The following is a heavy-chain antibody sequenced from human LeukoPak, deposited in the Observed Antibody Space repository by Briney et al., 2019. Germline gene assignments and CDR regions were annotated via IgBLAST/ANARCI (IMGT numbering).Heavy chain of an antibody. CDR1: GFSFSSFG. CDR3: ARPPGGNNV. V-gene: IGHV3-30-3*01. D-gene: IGHD4-23*01. CDR2: ISYDGSNK. Sequence: GGSLRLSCAASGFSFSSFGMHWVRQTPGKGLEWVAVISYDGSNKYYADSVKGRFTISRDNSKNTLYLQMNSLRAEDTAVYYCARPPGGNNVWGQGTTVTVSS. J-gene: IGHJ6*02.